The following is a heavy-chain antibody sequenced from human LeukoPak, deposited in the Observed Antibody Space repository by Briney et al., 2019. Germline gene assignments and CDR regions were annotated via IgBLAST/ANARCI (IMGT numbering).Heavy chain of an antibody. CDR2: ISNNGGYT. CDR1: GFTFSSSA. D-gene: IGHD2-15*01. J-gene: IGHJ4*02. Sequence: GGSLRLSCAASGFTFSSSAMSWVRQAPGKGLEWVSAISNNGGYTYYADSVQGRFTISRDNSKSTLCLQMNSLRAEDTAVYYCAKQLGYCSDGSCYFPYWGQGTLVTVSA. CDR3: AKQLGYCSDGSCYFPY. V-gene: IGHV3-23*01.